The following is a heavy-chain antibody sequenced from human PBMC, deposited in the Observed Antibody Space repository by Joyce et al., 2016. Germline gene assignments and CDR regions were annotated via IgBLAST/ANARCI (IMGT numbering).Heavy chain of an antibody. D-gene: IGHD3-10*01. CDR2: IYSSEAT. J-gene: IGHJ6*02. V-gene: IGHV4-61*01. Sequence: HLQESGPGLVKPSETLSLTCTISGDSFSDTSYYWTWIRQHPGKGLEWLGFIYSSEATHYNPSRVGRLSISAGAAKKQFSLRLTAVTSADTAVYYCATSLPSRVGGFQFFGMDVWGQGTTVIVS. CDR3: ATSLPSRVGGFQFFGMDV. CDR1: GDSFSDTSYY.